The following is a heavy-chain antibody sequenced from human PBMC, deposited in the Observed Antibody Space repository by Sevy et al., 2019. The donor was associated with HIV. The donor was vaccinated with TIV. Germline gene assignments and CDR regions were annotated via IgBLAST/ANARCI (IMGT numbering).Heavy chain of an antibody. CDR2: INPGNGNT. V-gene: IGHV1-3*01. CDR1: GYTFTSYA. D-gene: IGHD2-2*01. J-gene: IGHJ4*02. Sequence: ASMKVSCKASGYTFTSYAIHWVRQAPGQRLEWMGWINPGNGNTKYSQKFQGRVTITRDTSASTTYMELSSLRSEDTAVYYCARSVIPTGIFDYWGRGTLVTVSS. CDR3: ARSVIPTGIFDY.